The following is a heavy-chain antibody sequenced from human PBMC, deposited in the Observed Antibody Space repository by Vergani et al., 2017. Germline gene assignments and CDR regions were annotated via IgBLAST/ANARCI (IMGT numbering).Heavy chain of an antibody. CDR2: IIPILGIV. CDR1: GGTFSSYA. Sequence: QVQLVQSGAEVKKPGASVKVSCKASGGTFSSYAISWVRQAPGQGLEWMGRIIPILGIVNYVQKFQGRVTITADKSTTTAYMELTSLRSDDTAVYYCARSRGYSGYDSDMDVWGQGTTVTVSS. D-gene: IGHD5-12*01. J-gene: IGHJ6*02. V-gene: IGHV1-69*04. CDR3: ARSRGYSGYDSDMDV.